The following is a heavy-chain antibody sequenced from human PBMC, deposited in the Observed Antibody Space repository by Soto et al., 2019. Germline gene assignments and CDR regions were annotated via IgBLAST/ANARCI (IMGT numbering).Heavy chain of an antibody. V-gene: IGHV3-30*18. CDR2: ISYDGSNK. D-gene: IGHD6-13*01. CDR1: GFTFSSYG. Sequence: GGSLRLSCAASGFTFSSYGMHWVRQAPGKGLEWVAVISYDGSNKYYADSVKGRFTISRDNSKNTLYLQMNSLRAEDTAVYYCAKDRQQLVRSVALYYYYGMDVWGQGTTVTVSS. CDR3: AKDRQQLVRSVALYYYYGMDV. J-gene: IGHJ6*02.